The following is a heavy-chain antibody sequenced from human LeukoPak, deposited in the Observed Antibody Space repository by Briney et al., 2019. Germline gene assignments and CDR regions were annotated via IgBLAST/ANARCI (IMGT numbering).Heavy chain of an antibody. V-gene: IGHV1-18*01. D-gene: IGHD4-17*01. Sequence: ASVKVSCKASGYTSTSYGISWVRQAPGQGLEWMGWISAYNGNTNYAQKLQGRVTMTTDTSTSTAYMELRSLRSDDTAVYYCAREGIRGTVTSRVYYMDVWGKGTTVTISS. CDR1: GYTSTSYG. J-gene: IGHJ6*03. CDR2: ISAYNGNT. CDR3: AREGIRGTVTSRVYYMDV.